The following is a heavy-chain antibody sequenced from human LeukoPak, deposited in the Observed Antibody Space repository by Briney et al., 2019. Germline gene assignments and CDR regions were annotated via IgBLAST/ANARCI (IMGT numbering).Heavy chain of an antibody. D-gene: IGHD1-1*01. Sequence: ASVKVSCKASGYTFTSYDINWVRQATGQGLEWMGWMNPNSGNTGYAQKFQGRVTMTGNTSISTAYMELSSLRSEDTAVYYCARARDLVIAPTAAKPPPAAYWGHGTLVTVSS. CDR3: ARARDLVIAPTAAKPPPAAY. J-gene: IGHJ4*01. CDR2: MNPNSGNT. CDR1: GYTFTSYD. V-gene: IGHV1-8*01.